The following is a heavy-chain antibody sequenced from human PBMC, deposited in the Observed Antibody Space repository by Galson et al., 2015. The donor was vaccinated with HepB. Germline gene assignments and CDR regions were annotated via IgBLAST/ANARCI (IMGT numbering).Heavy chain of an antibody. CDR3: TTYSRGTSSSFDY. CDR2: IKSKTDGGTK. CDR1: GFTFRNAW. V-gene: IGHV3-15*01. J-gene: IGHJ4*02. Sequence: SLRLSCAPSGFTFRNAWMSWVRQAPGKGLEWVGRIKSKTDGGTKDYAAPVKGRFTISRDDSKNTLYLQMNSLKTEDTAVYYCTTYSRGTSSSFDYWGQGTLVTVSS. D-gene: IGHD6-13*01.